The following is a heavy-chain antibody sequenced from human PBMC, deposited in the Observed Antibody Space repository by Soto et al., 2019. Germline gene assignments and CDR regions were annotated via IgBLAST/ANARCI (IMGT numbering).Heavy chain of an antibody. V-gene: IGHV4-34*01. CDR2: INHSGST. CDR1: GGSFSGYY. J-gene: IGHJ2*01. CDR3: ARGIADLERIWYFDL. D-gene: IGHD6-13*01. Sequence: QVQLQQWGAGLLKPSETLSLTCAVYGGSFSGYYWSWIRQPPGKGLEWIGEINHSGSTNYNPSLKRRLSLSVHPSKNQFALKLSYVTAAATAVYYCARGIADLERIWYFDLWGRGTLVTVSS.